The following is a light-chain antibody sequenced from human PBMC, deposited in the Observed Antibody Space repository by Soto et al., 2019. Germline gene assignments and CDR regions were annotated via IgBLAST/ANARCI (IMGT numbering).Light chain of an antibody. Sequence: DIQMTQSPSTLSASVGDRVTITCRASQSINTWLAWYQQKPGKAPNLLIYKASSLESGVPSRFSGSGSGTEFTLTISSLQPDDFATYYCQQYNSYSQTFGQGTRWIS. V-gene: IGKV1-5*03. J-gene: IGKJ1*01. CDR1: QSINTW. CDR2: KAS. CDR3: QQYNSYSQT.